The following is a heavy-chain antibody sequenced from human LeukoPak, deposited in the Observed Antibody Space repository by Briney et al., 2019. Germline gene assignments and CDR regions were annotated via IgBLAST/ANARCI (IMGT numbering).Heavy chain of an antibody. CDR3: ARGGYTYGPGL. D-gene: IGHD5-18*01. J-gene: IGHJ4*02. V-gene: IGHV3-23*01. Sequence: GGSLRLSCVGSGFTFNNYVLIWVRQAPGKGLEWVSGITKGGNTYYIDSVKGRFTISRDNSNSMVFLQMDSLTADDTALYFCARGGYTYGPGLWGQGTLVTVSS. CDR2: ITKGGNT. CDR1: GFTFNNYV.